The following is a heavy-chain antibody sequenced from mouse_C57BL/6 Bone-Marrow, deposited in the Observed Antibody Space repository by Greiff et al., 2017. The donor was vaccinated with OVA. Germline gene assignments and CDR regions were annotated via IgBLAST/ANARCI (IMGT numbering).Heavy chain of an antibody. CDR1: GYTFTSYR. CDR2: INPSNGGT. J-gene: IGHJ4*01. Sequence: VQLQQPGTELVKPGASVKLSCKASGYTFTSYRMHWVKQRPGQGLEWIGNINPSNGGTNYNEKFKSKATLTVDKSSSTAYMQLSSLTSEDSAVYYCARRPENWAYAMDYWGQGTSVTVSS. CDR3: ARRPENWAYAMDY. V-gene: IGHV1-53*01. D-gene: IGHD4-1*01.